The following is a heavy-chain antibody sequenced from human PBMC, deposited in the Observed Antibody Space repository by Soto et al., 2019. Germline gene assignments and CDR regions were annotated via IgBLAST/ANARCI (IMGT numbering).Heavy chain of an antibody. CDR2: IIAGFGKA. D-gene: IGHD6-6*01. V-gene: IGHV1-3*01. J-gene: IGHJ4*02. CDR3: ASSSIAARPRYFDY. Sequence: ASVKVSCKASGYTFTSYAMHWVRQAPGQRLEWMGGIIAGFGKANYAQKFQGRVTITADTSTSTAYMELSSLRSEDTAVYYCASSSIAARPRYFDYWGQGTLVTVSS. CDR1: GYTFTSYA.